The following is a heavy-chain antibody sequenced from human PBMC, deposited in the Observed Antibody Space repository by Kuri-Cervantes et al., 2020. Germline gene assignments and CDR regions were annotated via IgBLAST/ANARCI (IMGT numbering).Heavy chain of an antibody. Sequence: SETLSLTCTVSGGSISSYYWSWIRQPPGKGLEWIGYIYYSGSTNYNPSLKSRVTISVDTSKNQFSLKLNSVTAADTAVYYCSSTMVRGVIIYWGQGTLVTVSS. CDR2: IYYSGST. J-gene: IGHJ4*02. V-gene: IGHV4-59*13. D-gene: IGHD3-10*01. CDR1: GGSISSYY. CDR3: SSTMVRGVIIY.